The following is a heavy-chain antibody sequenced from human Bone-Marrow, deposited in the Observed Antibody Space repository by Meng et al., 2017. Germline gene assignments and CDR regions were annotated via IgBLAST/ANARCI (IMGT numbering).Heavy chain of an antibody. CDR1: GGSLSSSNW. V-gene: IGHV4-4*02. Sequence: QVQLPESGPGLVEPSQTLSLTCTVSGGSLSSSNWWSWVRQPPGKGLEWIGEIYHSGSTNYNPSLKSRVTISVDKSKNQFSLKLSSVTAADTAVYYCARTEDSSSWYWDYWGQGTLVTVSS. CDR2: IYHSGST. J-gene: IGHJ4*02. D-gene: IGHD6-13*01. CDR3: ARTEDSSSWYWDY.